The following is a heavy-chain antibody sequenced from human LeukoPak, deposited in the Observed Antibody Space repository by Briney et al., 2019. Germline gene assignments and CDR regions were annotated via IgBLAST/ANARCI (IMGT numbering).Heavy chain of an antibody. V-gene: IGHV3-48*01. CDR2: ISGRSSTK. Sequence: PGGSLRLSCAASGFTFKSYTMHWVRQAPGKGLEWVSDISGRSSTKYYADSVKGRFTISRDNAENSLFLQMNSLRAEDTAIYYCARGGYGGHSFDYWGQGTLVIVSS. CDR1: GFTFKSYT. D-gene: IGHD4-23*01. J-gene: IGHJ4*02. CDR3: ARGGYGGHSFDY.